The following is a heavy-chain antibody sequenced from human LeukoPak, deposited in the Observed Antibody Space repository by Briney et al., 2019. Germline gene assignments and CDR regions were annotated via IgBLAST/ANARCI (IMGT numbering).Heavy chain of an antibody. CDR2: IKWDGTET. CDR3: ARSPTRRCDY. J-gene: IGHJ4*02. Sequence: GGSLRLSCAASGFTFSDYWMSWVRQIPGKGLEWVADIKWDGTETYYVDSVKGRFTISRDDAKNSLYLQMNSLRAEDTAIYCCARSPTRRCDYWGQGTPVTVSS. V-gene: IGHV3-7*01. CDR1: GFTFSDYW.